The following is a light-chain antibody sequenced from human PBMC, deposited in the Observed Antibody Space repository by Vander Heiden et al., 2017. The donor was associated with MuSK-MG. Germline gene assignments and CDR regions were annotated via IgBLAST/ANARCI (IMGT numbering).Light chain of an antibody. CDR1: QSVTSNY. CDR2: GSS. V-gene: IGKV3-20*01. CDR3: QEYCTSRT. J-gene: IGKJ1*01. Sequence: EIVLTQSPGTLSLSPGERATLSCTASQSVTSNYLAWYQQKPGQAPRLLIYGSSSRATGIPDRFSGSGSGTDFTLTISRVEPEDFALYYCQEYCTSRTFGQGTKVEIK.